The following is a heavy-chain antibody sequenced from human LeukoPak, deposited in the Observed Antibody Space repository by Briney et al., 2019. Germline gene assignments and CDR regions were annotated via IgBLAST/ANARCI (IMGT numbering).Heavy chain of an antibody. Sequence: SETLSLTCAVYGGSFSGYYYSWIRQSPGKGLEWIGEINHSGSTNYNPSLKSRVTISVDTSKNQFSLQLSSVTAADTAVYYCARAYSSSLIWGQGTKVTVSS. J-gene: IGHJ3*02. V-gene: IGHV4-34*01. CDR1: GGSFSGYY. D-gene: IGHD6-13*01. CDR3: ARAYSSSLI. CDR2: INHSGST.